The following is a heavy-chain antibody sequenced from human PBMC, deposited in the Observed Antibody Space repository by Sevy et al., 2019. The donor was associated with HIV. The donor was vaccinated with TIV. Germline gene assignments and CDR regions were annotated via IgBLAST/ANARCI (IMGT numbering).Heavy chain of an antibody. J-gene: IGHJ4*02. CDR2: FGIAGDT. D-gene: IGHD1-26*01. CDR3: ARKSTSYSHFDY. Sequence: GGSLRLSCAASGFTFSFYDMHWVRQATGKGLEWVSGFGIAGDTYYAGSVKGRFTISRDNAKNSLYLQMNSLRAGDTAVYYCARKSTSYSHFDYWDQGTLVTVSS. V-gene: IGHV3-13*01. CDR1: GFTFSFYD.